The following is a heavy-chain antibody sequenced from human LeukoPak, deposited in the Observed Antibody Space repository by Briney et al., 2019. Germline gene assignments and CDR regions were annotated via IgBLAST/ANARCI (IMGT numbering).Heavy chain of an antibody. D-gene: IGHD6-19*01. CDR2: IYSGGST. V-gene: IGHV3-66*01. Sequence: GGSLRLSCAASGFTFSSYSMNWVRQAPGKGLEWVSIIYSGGSTHYTDSVKGRLTISRDNSKNTLYLQMNSLRAEDTAVYYCATSGVVADTDFDYWGQGTLVTVSA. CDR1: GFTFSSYS. CDR3: ATSGVVADTDFDY. J-gene: IGHJ4*02.